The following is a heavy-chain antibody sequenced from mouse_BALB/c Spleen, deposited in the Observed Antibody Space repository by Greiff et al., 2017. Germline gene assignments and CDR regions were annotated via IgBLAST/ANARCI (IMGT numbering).Heavy chain of an antibody. CDR3: AREGYDGYYVDV. Sequence: EVKLEESGGGLVKPGGSLKLSCAASGFTFSSYAMSWVRQTPEKRLEWVATISSGGSYTYYPDSVKGRFTISRDNAKNTLYLQMSSLKSEDTAMYYCAREGYDGYYVDVWGAGTTVTVSS. J-gene: IGHJ1*01. CDR1: GFTFSSYA. V-gene: IGHV5-6-4*01. D-gene: IGHD2-3*01. CDR2: ISSGGSYT.